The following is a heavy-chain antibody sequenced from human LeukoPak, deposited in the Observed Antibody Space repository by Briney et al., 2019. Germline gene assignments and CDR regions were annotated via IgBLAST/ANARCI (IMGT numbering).Heavy chain of an antibody. V-gene: IGHV5-51*01. J-gene: IGHJ4*02. D-gene: IGHD3-9*01. CDR1: GYNFTNYW. CDR3: ARPHYDILTGYVYFDY. CDR2: IYPGDSDT. Sequence: GESLKISCEASGYNFTNYWIVWVRQMPGKGLEWMGIIYPGDSDTRYSPSFQGQVTISADKSISTAYLQWSSLKASDTAMYYCARPHYDILTGYVYFDYWGQGTLVTVSS.